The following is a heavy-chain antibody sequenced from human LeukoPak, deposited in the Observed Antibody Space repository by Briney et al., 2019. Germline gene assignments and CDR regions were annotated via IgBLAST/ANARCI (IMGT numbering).Heavy chain of an antibody. CDR2: IILIFGTA. D-gene: IGHD6-13*01. Sequence: GASVKVSCKASGGTFSSYAISWVRQAPGQGLEWMGGIILIFGTANYAQKFQGRVTITADESTSTAYMELSSLRSEDTAVYYCARRAAAEGFDYWGQGTLVTVSS. CDR3: ARRAAAEGFDY. V-gene: IGHV1-69*13. CDR1: GGTFSSYA. J-gene: IGHJ4*02.